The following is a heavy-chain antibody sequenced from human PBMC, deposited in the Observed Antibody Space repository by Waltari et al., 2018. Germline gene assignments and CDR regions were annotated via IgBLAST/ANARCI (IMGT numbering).Heavy chain of an antibody. CDR2: IHHSGST. J-gene: IGHJ4*02. D-gene: IGHD2-21*01. CDR3: ARQGRVISGPESFFDY. V-gene: IGHV4-38-2*01. CDR1: GYSISTGYY. Sequence: QVQLQESGPGLVKPSETLSLTCVVSGYSISTGYYWGWIRQPPGKGLEWIGSIHHSGSTYDSPSLKSRVTISVDTPKNLFSRRLNSVTAADTAVYYCARQGRVISGPESFFDYWGQGTPVTVSS.